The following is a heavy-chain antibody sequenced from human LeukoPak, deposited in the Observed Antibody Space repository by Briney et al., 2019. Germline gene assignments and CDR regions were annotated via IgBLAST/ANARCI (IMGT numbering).Heavy chain of an antibody. J-gene: IGHJ5*02. D-gene: IGHD4-23*01. CDR1: GGSISSSSYY. CDR2: IYYSGST. Sequence: SETLSLTCTASGGSISSSSYYWGWIRQPPGKGLEWIGSIYYSGSTYYNPSLKSRVTISVDTSKNQFSLKLSSVTAADTAVYYCARPEVVTSWFDPWGQGTLVTVSS. V-gene: IGHV4-39*01. CDR3: ARPEVVTSWFDP.